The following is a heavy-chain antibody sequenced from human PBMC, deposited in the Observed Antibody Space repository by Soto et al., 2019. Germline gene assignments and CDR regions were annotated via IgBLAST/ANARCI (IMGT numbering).Heavy chain of an antibody. Sequence: ELQLVESGGGSVQPGGSLRLSCAASGFTFSSYAMHCVRQAPGKGLEFVSAISGNGINTHYANSVRGRFTISRDTPRNTLYLQTAGLRADDMAVHSCATRMSRRGRSPPVVESCGQGTLVTVPP. CDR2: ISGNGINT. J-gene: IGHJ4*02. V-gene: IGHV3-64*01. CDR1: GFTFSSYA. D-gene: IGHD2-15*01. CDR3: ATRMSRRGRSPPVVES.